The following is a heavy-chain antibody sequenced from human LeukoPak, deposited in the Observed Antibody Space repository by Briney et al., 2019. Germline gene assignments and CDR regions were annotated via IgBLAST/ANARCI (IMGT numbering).Heavy chain of an antibody. CDR1: GFTFSTYG. V-gene: IGHV3-23*01. CDR3: AKGRTLVGGSTRSYDH. D-gene: IGHD1-26*01. CDR2: ISGNGGDT. Sequence: PGGSLRLSCAASGFTFSTYGMHWVRQAPGKGLEWVSVISGNGGDTFYADSVKGRFTISRDNSKDMLYLQMNSLRVEDTAVYYCAKGRTLVGGSTRSYDHWGQGTLVTVSS. J-gene: IGHJ4*02.